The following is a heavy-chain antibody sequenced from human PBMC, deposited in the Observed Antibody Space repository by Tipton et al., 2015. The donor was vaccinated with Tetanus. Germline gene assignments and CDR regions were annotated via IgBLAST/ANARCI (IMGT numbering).Heavy chain of an antibody. V-gene: IGHV4-59*01. CDR1: GGSISSYY. D-gene: IGHD5-12*01. J-gene: IGHJ5*02. CDR3: AREDIAATILDP. Sequence: TLSLTCTVSGGSISSYYWSWIRQPPGKGLEWIGYIYYSGSTNYNPSLKSRVAISVDTSKNQFSLKLSSVAAADTAVYYCAREDIAATILDPWGQGTLVTVSS. CDR2: IYYSGST.